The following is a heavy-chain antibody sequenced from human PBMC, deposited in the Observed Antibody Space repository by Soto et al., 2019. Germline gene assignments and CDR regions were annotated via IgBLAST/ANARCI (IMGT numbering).Heavy chain of an antibody. CDR1: GDSVTYGSFY. CDR2: IYYTGST. J-gene: IGHJ5*02. CDR3: ARDYYVSASSSRAWFDP. Sequence: VQLQESGPGLVKASETLSLTCTVSGDSVTYGSFYWSWIRQPPGKGLEWIGYIYYTGSTNYNPSLKSRATISLDTSKNQFSLKQSSVTAADTAVYYCARDYYVSASSSRAWFDPWGQGTLVTVSS. D-gene: IGHD3-22*01. V-gene: IGHV4-61*01.